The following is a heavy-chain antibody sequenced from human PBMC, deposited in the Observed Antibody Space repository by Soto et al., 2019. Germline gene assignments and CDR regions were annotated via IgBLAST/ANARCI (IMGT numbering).Heavy chain of an antibody. CDR2: ISSSSSYI. Sequence: GGSLRLSCAASGFTFSSYSMNWVRQAQGKGLEWVSSISSSSSYIYYADSVKGRFTISRDNAKNSLYLQMNSLRAEDTAVYYCAKLSYDFWSGYYSTNYYYYYGMDVWGQGTTVTVSS. J-gene: IGHJ6*02. D-gene: IGHD3-3*01. CDR3: AKLSYDFWSGYYSTNYYYYYGMDV. V-gene: IGHV3-21*01. CDR1: GFTFSSYS.